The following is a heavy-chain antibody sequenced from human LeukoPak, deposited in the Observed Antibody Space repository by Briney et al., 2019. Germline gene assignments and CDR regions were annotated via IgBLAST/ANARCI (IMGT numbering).Heavy chain of an antibody. CDR1: GYTFTSYG. CDR3: ARTSYVRGSYRSDDAFDI. V-gene: IGHV1-18*01. J-gene: IGHJ3*02. CDR2: ISAYNGNT. Sequence: ASVTVSCKASGYTFTSYGISWVRQAPGQGLEWMGWISAYNGNTKYAQRLQGRVTMTTDTSTSTAYMELRSLRSDDTAVYYCARTSYVRGSYRSDDAFDIWGQRTMVTVSS. D-gene: IGHD3-16*02.